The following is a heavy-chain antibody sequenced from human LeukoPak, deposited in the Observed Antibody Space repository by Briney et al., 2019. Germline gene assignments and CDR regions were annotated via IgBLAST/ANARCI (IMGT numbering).Heavy chain of an antibody. CDR1: GFTFSSYA. CDR2: ISGSGGST. Sequence: GGSLRLSCAASGFTFSSYAMRWVRQAPGKGLEWVSGISGSGGSTYYADSVKGRFTISRDNSKNTVYLQMNSLRADDTAVYYCAKDLGYGGNSGIDYWGQGTLVTVSS. CDR3: AKDLGYGGNSGIDY. J-gene: IGHJ4*02. D-gene: IGHD4-23*01. V-gene: IGHV3-23*01.